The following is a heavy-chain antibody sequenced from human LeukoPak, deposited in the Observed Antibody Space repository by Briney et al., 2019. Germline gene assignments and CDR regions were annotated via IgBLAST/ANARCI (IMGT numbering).Heavy chain of an antibody. D-gene: IGHD3-16*02. CDR3: ARNYDYVWGSYRQHYYGMDV. Sequence: SETLSLTCAVYGGSFSGYYWSWIRQPPGKGLEWIGEINHSGSTNYNPSLKSRVTISVDTSKNQFSLKLSSVTAADTAVYYCARNYDYVWGSYRQHYYGMDVWGKGTTVIVSS. CDR2: INHSGST. J-gene: IGHJ6*04. CDR1: GGSFSGYY. V-gene: IGHV4-34*01.